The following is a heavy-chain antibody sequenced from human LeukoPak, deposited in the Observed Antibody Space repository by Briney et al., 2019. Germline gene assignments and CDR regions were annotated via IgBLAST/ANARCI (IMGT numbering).Heavy chain of an antibody. J-gene: IGHJ4*02. CDR1: GFTFHDYA. Sequence: PGGSLRLSCAASGFTFHDYAIHWVRQVPGKGLEWVSLISGDGGSTYYADSVKGRFTISRDNSKNSLYLQMNSLRTEDTALYYCAKTPRGYNGYELDYWGQGTLVTVSS. V-gene: IGHV3-43*02. D-gene: IGHD5-12*01. CDR2: ISGDGGST. CDR3: AKTPRGYNGYELDY.